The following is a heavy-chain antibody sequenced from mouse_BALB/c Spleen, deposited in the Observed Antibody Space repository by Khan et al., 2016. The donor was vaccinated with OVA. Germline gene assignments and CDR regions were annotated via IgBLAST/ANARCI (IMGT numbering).Heavy chain of an antibody. V-gene: IGHV2-6-1*01. CDR2: IWSDGST. J-gene: IGHJ4*01. CDR1: GFSLTNYG. D-gene: IGHD2-10*01. CDR3: ARQPYYHYNIMDY. Sequence: VQLQESGPGLVAPSQSLSITCTISGFSLTNYGVHWVRQPPGKGLVWLVVIWSDGSTTYNSALKSRLTISKDNSESQVFLKMNSLQTDDTAMYFCARQPYYHYNIMDYWGQGTSVTVSS.